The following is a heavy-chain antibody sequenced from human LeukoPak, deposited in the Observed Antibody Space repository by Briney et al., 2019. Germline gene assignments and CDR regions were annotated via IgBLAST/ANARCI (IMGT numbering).Heavy chain of an antibody. D-gene: IGHD3-22*01. V-gene: IGHV3-21*01. CDR2: ISSSSSYI. CDR3: ARGGNYDSSGYDGY. J-gene: IGHJ4*02. CDR1: GFTFSSYS. Sequence: PGGSLTLSCAASGFTFSSYSMNWVRQAPGKGLEWVSSISSSSSYIYYADSVKGRFTISSDNAKNSLYLQMNSLRAEDTAVYYCARGGNYDSSGYDGYGGQGTRVSVSS.